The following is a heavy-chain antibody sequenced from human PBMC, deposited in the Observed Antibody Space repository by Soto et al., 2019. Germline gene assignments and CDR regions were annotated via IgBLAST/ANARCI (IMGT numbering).Heavy chain of an antibody. D-gene: IGHD6-13*01. CDR1: GGSISSSNW. CDR2: IYHSGST. Sequence: QVQLQESGPGLVKPSGTLSLTCAVSGGSISSSNWWSWVRQPPGKGLEWIGEIYHSGSTNYNPSLKSRVTISLDKSKSQFSLKLSSVTAADTAVYYCARVRVARRYSSSWPPARQIDYWGQGTLVTVSS. CDR3: ARVRVARRYSSSWPPARQIDY. V-gene: IGHV4-4*02. J-gene: IGHJ4*02.